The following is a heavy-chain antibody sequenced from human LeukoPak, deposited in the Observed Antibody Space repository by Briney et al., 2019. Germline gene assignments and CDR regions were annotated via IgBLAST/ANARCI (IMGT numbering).Heavy chain of an antibody. CDR3: AREPAAEVGGFDY. V-gene: IGHV3-21*01. CDR1: GFTFSSYS. CDR2: ISSSSSYI. Sequence: GGSLRLSCAASGFTFSSYSMNWVRQAPGKGLEWVSSISSSSSYIYYADSVKGRFTISRDNAKNSLYLQMNSLRAEDTAVYYWAREPAAEVGGFDYWGQGTLVTVSS. D-gene: IGHD6-13*01. J-gene: IGHJ4*02.